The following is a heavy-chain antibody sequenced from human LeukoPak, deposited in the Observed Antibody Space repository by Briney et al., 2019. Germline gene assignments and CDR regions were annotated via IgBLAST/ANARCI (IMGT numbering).Heavy chain of an antibody. CDR2: ILHTGTT. J-gene: IGHJ5*02. Sequence: SETLSLTCAVSGGSISSSNWGSGVRQPPGKGVEWIGKILHTGTTNYNPCLKSRDPISVDTPKTQFSLKLRSVTAADTAVYYCARDTSYCTSTSCHFNWFDPWGQGTLVTVSS. CDR3: ARDTSYCTSTSCHFNWFDP. D-gene: IGHD2-2*01. V-gene: IGHV4-4*02. CDR1: GGSISSSNW.